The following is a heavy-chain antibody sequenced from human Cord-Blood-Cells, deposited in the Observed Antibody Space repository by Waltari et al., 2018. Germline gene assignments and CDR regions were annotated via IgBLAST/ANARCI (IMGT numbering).Heavy chain of an antibody. CDR2: ITHSGSS. V-gene: IGHV4-34*01. Sequence: QVQLQQWGAGRLTPSETLSLTCAVYGGSFSGYYWSWIRQPPGKWLGGIGEITHSGSSNCNPDIRRRVTMYVDPSKNHVALKLSSVTAADTAVYYCARRTPGIAAAGYFDYWGQGTLVTVSS. J-gene: IGHJ4*02. D-gene: IGHD6-13*01. CDR1: GGSFSGYY. CDR3: ARRTPGIAAAGYFDY.